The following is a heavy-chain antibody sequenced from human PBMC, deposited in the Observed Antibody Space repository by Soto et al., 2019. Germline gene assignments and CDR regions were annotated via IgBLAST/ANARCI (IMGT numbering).Heavy chain of an antibody. CDR2: INHSGSA. V-gene: IGHV4-34*01. D-gene: IGHD3-10*01. CDR1: GGSFSGYY. J-gene: IGHJ4*02. CDR3: AKGPQGGYSDSGSFYSGGY. Sequence: SETLSLTCAVYGGSFSGYYWSWIRQPPGKGLEWIGEINHSGSANYNPTFKSRVSISVDTSKNQLSLQLSSVTAADTAVYYCAKGPQGGYSDSGSFYSGGYWGQGTLVTVS.